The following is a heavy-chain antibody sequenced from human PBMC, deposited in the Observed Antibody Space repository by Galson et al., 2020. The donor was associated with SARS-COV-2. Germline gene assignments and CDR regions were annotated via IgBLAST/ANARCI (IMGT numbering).Heavy chain of an antibody. CDR2: ISGSGSTK. CDR1: GFTFDYYE. Sequence: GESLKISCAASGFTFDYYEMNWVRQAPGKGLEWVSYISGSGSTKYYAAAVNGRFTISRDNAGNSLSLQMNSLRDDDTAVYYCARGGATRLDCWGQNPGHRLL. CDR3: ARGGATRLDC. J-gene: IGHJ4*01. D-gene: IGHD1-26*01. V-gene: IGHV3-48*03.